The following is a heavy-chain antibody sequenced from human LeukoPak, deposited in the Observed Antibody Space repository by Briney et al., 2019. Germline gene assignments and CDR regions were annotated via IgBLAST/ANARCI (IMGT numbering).Heavy chain of an antibody. CDR2: IGPSSGSI. CDR1: GFTFSSYS. Sequence: GRSLRLSCAASGFTFSSYSMNWVRLAPGKGLEWVSYIGPSSGSISYADSVKGRFTISRDDAKSSLYLQMNSLRDEDTAVYYCARDYDWAFDSWGQGTLVTVSS. V-gene: IGHV3-48*02. CDR3: ARDYDWAFDS. J-gene: IGHJ4*02. D-gene: IGHD1-1*01.